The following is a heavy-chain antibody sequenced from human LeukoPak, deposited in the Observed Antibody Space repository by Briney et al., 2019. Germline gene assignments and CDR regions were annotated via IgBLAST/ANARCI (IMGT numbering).Heavy chain of an antibody. D-gene: IGHD6-13*01. V-gene: IGHV4-59*01. CDR2: VYYSGST. CDR1: GGSTNSYY. J-gene: IGHJ3*02. Sequence: SETLSLTCTVSGGSTNSYYWSWIRQPPGKGLEWIGDVYYSGSTNYNPSLKSRVTISVDTSKNQFSVKLSSVAAADTAVYYCARRSKAAAGGAFDIWGQGTMVTGSS. CDR3: ARRSKAAAGGAFDI.